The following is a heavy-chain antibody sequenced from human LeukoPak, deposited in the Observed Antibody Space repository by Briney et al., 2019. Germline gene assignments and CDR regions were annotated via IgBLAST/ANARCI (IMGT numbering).Heavy chain of an antibody. CDR1: GFTFSSYA. D-gene: IGHD6-13*01. Sequence: PGGSLRPSCEASGFTFSSYAMSWVRQAPGKGLEWVSVVSGSGSSTYSADSVKGRFTISRDNSKNTLFLQMNSLRAEDTAVYYCARSGSSWYRFDYWGQGTLVTVSS. CDR3: ARSGSSWYRFDY. J-gene: IGHJ4*02. V-gene: IGHV3-23*01. CDR2: VSGSGSST.